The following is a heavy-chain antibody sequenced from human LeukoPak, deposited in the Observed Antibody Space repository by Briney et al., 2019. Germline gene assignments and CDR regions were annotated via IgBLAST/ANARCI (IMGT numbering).Heavy chain of an antibody. Sequence: PSETLSLTCSVSGVSISDYYWTWFRQPAGKGLEWIGRIYISGSTNYNPSLKSRITISVDTSKNQFSLKLSSVTAADTAVYYCARNSCPSGSCYDNRGYFDYWGQGTLVTVSS. CDR3: ARNSCPSGSCYDNRGYFDY. J-gene: IGHJ4*02. CDR1: GVSISDYY. CDR2: IYISGST. V-gene: IGHV4-4*07. D-gene: IGHD2-15*01.